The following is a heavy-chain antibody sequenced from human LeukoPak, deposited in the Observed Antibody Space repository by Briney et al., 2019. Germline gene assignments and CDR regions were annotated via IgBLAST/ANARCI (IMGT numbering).Heavy chain of an antibody. CDR2: FDPEDGET. CDR1: GYTLTELS. V-gene: IGHV1-24*01. CDR3: ATAELWGGYELPNL. D-gene: IGHD5-12*01. J-gene: IGHJ5*02. Sequence: ASVKVSCNVSGYTLTELSMHWVRQAPGKGLEWMGGFDPEDGETIYAQKFQGRVTMTEDTSTDTASMELSSLRSEDTAVYYCATAELWGGYELPNLWGQGTLVTVSS.